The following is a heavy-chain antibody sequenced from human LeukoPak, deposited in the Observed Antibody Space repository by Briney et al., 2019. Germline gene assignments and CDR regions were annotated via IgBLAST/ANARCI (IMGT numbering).Heavy chain of an antibody. D-gene: IGHD1-26*01. J-gene: IGHJ5*02. CDR2: ISSSSSYI. CDR1: GFTFSSYS. CDR3: ARDRGGIVGATDFDP. V-gene: IGHV3-21*01. Sequence: GSLRLSCAASGFTFSSYSMNWVRQAPGKGLEWVSSISSSSSYIYYADSVKGRFTISRDNAKNSLYLQMNSLRAEDTAVYYCARDRGGIVGATDFDPWGQGTLVTVSS.